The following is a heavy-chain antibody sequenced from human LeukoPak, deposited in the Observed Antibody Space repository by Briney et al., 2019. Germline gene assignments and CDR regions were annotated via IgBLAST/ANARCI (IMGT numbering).Heavy chain of an antibody. J-gene: IGHJ6*02. CDR3: AREYGRIAAAANARYGMDV. CDR1: GFTFSSYS. D-gene: IGHD6-13*01. CDR2: ISSSSSYI. Sequence: GGSLRLSCAASGFTFSSYSMNWVRQAPGKGLEWVSSISSSSSYIYYADSVKGRFTISRDNAKNSLYLQMNSLRAEDTAVYYCAREYGRIAAAANARYGMDVWGQGTTVTVSS. V-gene: IGHV3-21*01.